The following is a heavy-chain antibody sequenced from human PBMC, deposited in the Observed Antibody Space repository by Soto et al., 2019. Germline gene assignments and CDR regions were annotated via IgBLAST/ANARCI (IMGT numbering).Heavy chain of an antibody. CDR2: INAGNGNT. Sequence: QVHLVQSGAEVKKPGASVKVSCKASGYTLTSFAMHWVRQAPGQRLEWMGWINAGNGNTKYSQKFQGRVTITRDTSASTGYIELSNLRSEVTAVYYCAGAYSSGWYYFDYWGQGTLVTVSS. V-gene: IGHV1-3*01. CDR1: GYTLTSFA. J-gene: IGHJ4*02. CDR3: AGAYSSGWYYFDY. D-gene: IGHD6-19*01.